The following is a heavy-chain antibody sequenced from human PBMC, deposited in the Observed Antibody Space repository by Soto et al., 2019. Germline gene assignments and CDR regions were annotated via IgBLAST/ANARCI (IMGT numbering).Heavy chain of an antibody. CDR1: GFTFSAYW. J-gene: IGHJ4*02. CDR3: ARGPRVSSTGTGAH. V-gene: IGHV3-74*01. CDR2: ISDDGSTA. D-gene: IGHD1-1*01. Sequence: GGSLRLSCAVSGFTFSAYWMHWVRQVPGKGLTWVSRISDDGSTATYADSVKGRFVISRDNAKNSLYLEMNTLRVDDSGLYYCARGPRVSSTGTGAHWGRGTLVTVS.